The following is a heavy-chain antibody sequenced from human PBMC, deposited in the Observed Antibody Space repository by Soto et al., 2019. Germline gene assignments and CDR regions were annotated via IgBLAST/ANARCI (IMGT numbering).Heavy chain of an antibody. J-gene: IGHJ5*02. V-gene: IGHV3-30*18. Sequence: QVQLVESGGGVVQPGRSLRLSCAASGFTFSSYGMHWVRQAPGKGLEWVAVISYDGSNKYYADSVKGRFTISRDNSKNTRSLQMNSLRAEDTAVYYCAKLESDYGQLYNWFAPWGKGTLVTVPS. CDR2: ISYDGSNK. CDR1: GFTFSSYG. D-gene: IGHD4-17*01. CDR3: AKLESDYGQLYNWFAP.